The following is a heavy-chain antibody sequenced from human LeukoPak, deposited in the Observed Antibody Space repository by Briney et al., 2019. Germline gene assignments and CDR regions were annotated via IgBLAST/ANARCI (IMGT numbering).Heavy chain of an antibody. V-gene: IGHV3-30-3*01. CDR3: ASIGQIAVAGTGDY. Sequence: PGRALRLSCAASGFTFSSYAMHGVRQAPGKGLEWVAVISYDGSNKYYADSVKGRFTISRDNSKHTLFLQMNSLRAEDTAVYYCASIGQIAVAGTGDYWGQGTLVTVSS. CDR2: ISYDGSNK. D-gene: IGHD6-19*01. J-gene: IGHJ4*02. CDR1: GFTFSSYA.